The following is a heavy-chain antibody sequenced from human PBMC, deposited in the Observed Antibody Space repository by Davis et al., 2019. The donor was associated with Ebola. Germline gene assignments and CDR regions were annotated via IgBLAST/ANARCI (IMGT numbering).Heavy chain of an antibody. Sequence: ASVKVSCKASGYTFTGYYMHWVRQAPGQGLEWMGWISAYNGNTNYAQKLQGRVTMTTDKARSTAYMELRSLRSDDTAVYYCAREAGATTRRYDSWGQGTLVTVSS. CDR3: AREAGATTRRYDS. D-gene: IGHD1-26*01. V-gene: IGHV1-18*04. CDR1: GYTFTGYY. CDR2: ISAYNGNT. J-gene: IGHJ5*01.